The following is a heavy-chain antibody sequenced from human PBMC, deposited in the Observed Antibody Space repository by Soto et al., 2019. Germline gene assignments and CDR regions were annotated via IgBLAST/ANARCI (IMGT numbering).Heavy chain of an antibody. V-gene: IGHV3-7*01. CDR2: IKQDGSEI. CDR3: ATYSGSYFPVGHDR. CDR1: GFMFSSYW. D-gene: IGHD3-10*01. Sequence: VHLVESGGGLVEPGGSLRLSCEASGFMFSSYWMSWVRQAPGEGLEWVANIKQDGSEIHYLESVEGRFTIFRDNARRSLYLQMNSLRAEDTAVYFCATYSGSYFPVGHDRWGQGTLGVVSS. J-gene: IGHJ4*02.